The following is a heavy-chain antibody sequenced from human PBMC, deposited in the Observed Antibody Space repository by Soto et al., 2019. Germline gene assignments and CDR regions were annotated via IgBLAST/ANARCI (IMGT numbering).Heavy chain of an antibody. CDR3: ARSKVTVITPDWFDP. D-gene: IGHD3-22*01. Sequence: NPSETLSLTCTVSGGSISSYYWSWIRQPPGKGLEWIGYIYYSGSTNYNPSLKSRVTISVDTSKNQFSLKLSSVTAADTAVYYCARSKVTVITPDWFDPWGQGTLVTVSS. J-gene: IGHJ5*02. CDR2: IYYSGST. V-gene: IGHV4-59*01. CDR1: GGSISSYY.